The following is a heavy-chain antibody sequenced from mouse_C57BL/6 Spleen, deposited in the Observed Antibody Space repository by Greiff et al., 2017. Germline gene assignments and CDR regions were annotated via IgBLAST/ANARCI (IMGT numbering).Heavy chain of an antibody. Sequence: EVMLVESGGGLVKPGGSLKLSCAASGFTFSSYTMSWVRQTPEKRLEWVATISGGGGNTYYPDSVKGRFTISRDNAKNTLYLQMSSLRSEDTALYYCARHGDYYGSSYCFDYWGQGTTLTVSS. J-gene: IGHJ2*01. CDR1: GFTFSSYT. CDR2: ISGGGGNT. D-gene: IGHD1-1*01. CDR3: ARHGDYYGSSYCFDY. V-gene: IGHV5-9*01.